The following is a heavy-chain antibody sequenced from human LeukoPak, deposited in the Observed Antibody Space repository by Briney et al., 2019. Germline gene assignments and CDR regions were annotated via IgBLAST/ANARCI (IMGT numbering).Heavy chain of an antibody. J-gene: IGHJ4*02. CDR1: GFTFRNYA. CDR3: AKDNGYNWNYNTLGY. D-gene: IGHD1-7*01. CDR2: ITGSGGTT. Sequence: GGSLRLSCAASGFTFRNYAMSWVRQAPGKGLEWVSVITGSGGTTNYADSVKGRFTISRDTSKNTLYLQMNSLRAEDTAVYYCAKDNGYNWNYNTLGYWGQGTLVTVSS. V-gene: IGHV3-23*01.